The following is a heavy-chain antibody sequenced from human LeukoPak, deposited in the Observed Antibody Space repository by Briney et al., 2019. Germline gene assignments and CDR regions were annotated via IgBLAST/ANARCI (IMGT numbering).Heavy chain of an antibody. V-gene: IGHV3-66*01. D-gene: IGHD1-26*01. CDR3: AGTTKYYFDD. CDR1: GFTVSSNY. CDR2: LYTSGST. J-gene: IGHJ4*02. Sequence: GGSLRLSCAASGFTVSSNYMSWVPQAPGKGLEWVSLLYTSGSTYYADSVKGRFTISRDSPKNTLYLQMNDLRGEDTAVYYCAGTTKYYFDDWGQGGLVTVSS.